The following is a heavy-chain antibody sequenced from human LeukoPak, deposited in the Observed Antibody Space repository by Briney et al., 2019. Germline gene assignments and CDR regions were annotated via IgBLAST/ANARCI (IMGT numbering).Heavy chain of an antibody. J-gene: IGHJ4*02. CDR3: ARIVEMATDDDY. V-gene: IGHV1-8*01. Sequence: RASVKVSCKASGYTFTSYDINWVRQAPGQGLEWMGWMNPNSGNTGYAQKFRGRVTMTRNTSISTAYMELSSLRSEDTAVYYCARIVEMATDDDYWGQGTLVTVSS. D-gene: IGHD5-24*01. CDR2: MNPNSGNT. CDR1: GYTFTSYD.